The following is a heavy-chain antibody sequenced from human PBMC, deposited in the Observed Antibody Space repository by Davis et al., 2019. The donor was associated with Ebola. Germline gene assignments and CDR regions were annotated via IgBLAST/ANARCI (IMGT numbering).Heavy chain of an antibody. V-gene: IGHV3-11*04. CDR2: ISSSGSSI. J-gene: IGHJ6*03. Sequence: GESLKISCAASGFIFSYYSMNWIRQAPGKGLECISYISSSGSSIYYADSVKGRFTISRDNAKNSLYLQMNGLRAEDTAVYYCVRDYGRGWSSFYYYMDVWGKGATVTVSS. D-gene: IGHD3-10*01. CDR1: GFIFSYYS. CDR3: VRDYGRGWSSFYYYMDV.